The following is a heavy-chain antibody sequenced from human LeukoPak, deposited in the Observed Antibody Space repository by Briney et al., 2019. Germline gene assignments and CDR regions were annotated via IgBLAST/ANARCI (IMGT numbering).Heavy chain of an antibody. Sequence: PGGSLRLSCAASGFTVSSNYMSWVRQAPGKGLEWVSVIYSGGSTYYADSVKGRFTISRDNSKNTLYLQMNSLRAEDTAVYYCARGHSSSWYSNYYYGMDVWGQGTTVTVSS. CDR1: GFTVSSNY. J-gene: IGHJ6*02. CDR2: IYSGGST. V-gene: IGHV3-53*01. CDR3: ARGHSSSWYSNYYYGMDV. D-gene: IGHD6-13*01.